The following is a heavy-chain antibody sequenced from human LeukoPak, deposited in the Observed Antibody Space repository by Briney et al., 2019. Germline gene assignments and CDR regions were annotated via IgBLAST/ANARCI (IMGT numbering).Heavy chain of an antibody. D-gene: IGHD3-10*01. J-gene: IGHJ4*02. CDR2: IRQDGGDN. Sequence: HLGGSLRLSCAGSGFTFRNYWMGWVRQPPGKELEWVANIRQDGGDNHYVDSVKGRFTISRDNARNSLSLQMNSLRAEDTAVYYCTKWSTSGSYYTEWGQGTLVIVSS. CDR1: GFTFRNYW. CDR3: TKWSTSGSYYTE. V-gene: IGHV3-7*01.